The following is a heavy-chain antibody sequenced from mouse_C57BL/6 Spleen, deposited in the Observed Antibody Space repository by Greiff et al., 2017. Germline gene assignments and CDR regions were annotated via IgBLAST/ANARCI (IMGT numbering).Heavy chain of an antibody. V-gene: IGHV14-4*01. D-gene: IGHD1-1*01. Sequence: EVQLVESGAELVRPGASVKLSCTASGFNIKDDYMHWVKQRPEQGLEWIGWIDPENGDTEYASKFQGKATITADTSSNTAYLQLSSLTSEDTAVYYCTTSIGSSVGNYWGQGTTLTVSS. CDR1: GFNIKDDY. CDR2: IDPENGDT. J-gene: IGHJ2*01. CDR3: TTSIGSSVGNY.